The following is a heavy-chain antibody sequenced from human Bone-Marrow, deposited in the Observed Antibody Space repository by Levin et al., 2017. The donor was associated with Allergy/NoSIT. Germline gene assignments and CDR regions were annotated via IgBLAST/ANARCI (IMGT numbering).Heavy chain of an antibody. CDR2: AYHTGRT. D-gene: IGHD6-19*01. Sequence: SETLSLTCTVSGGSIDSSYWTWIRQPPGKGLEWIGCAYHTGRTHYNGSLKSRVTISVDTSNNHFSLELRSVTAAATPMYYCERVNKEQWLDTSYSYRGMDVWGQGTTVTVSS. V-gene: IGHV4-59*01. CDR1: GGSIDSSY. CDR3: ERVNKEQWLDTSYSYRGMDV. J-gene: IGHJ6*02.